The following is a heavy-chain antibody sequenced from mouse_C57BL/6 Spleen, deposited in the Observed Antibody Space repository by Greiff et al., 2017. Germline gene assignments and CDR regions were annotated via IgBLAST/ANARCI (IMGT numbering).Heavy chain of an antibody. CDR2: IDPSDSET. V-gene: IGHV1-52*01. CDR3: ARSCHCSSYFECGG. D-gene: IGHD6-1*01. CDR1: GYTFTSYW. Sequence: VQLQQPGAELVRPGSSVKLSCKASGYTFTSYWMHWVKQRPIQGLEWIGNIDPSDSETHYNQKFKDKATLTADKSSSTAYMQLSSLTSEDSAVYYCARSCHCSSYFECGGWGKGTTLTAAS. J-gene: IGHJ1*03.